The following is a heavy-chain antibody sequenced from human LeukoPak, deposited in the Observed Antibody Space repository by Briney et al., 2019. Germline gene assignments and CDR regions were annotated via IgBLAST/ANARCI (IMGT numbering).Heavy chain of an antibody. J-gene: IGHJ4*02. CDR3: ARDDYYEGGFDY. Sequence: SETLSLTCTVSGGSISSYYWSWIRQPPGKGLEWIGYIYYSGSTNYNPSLKSRVTISVDTSKNQFSLKLSSVIAADTAVYYCARDDYYEGGFDYWGQGTLVTVSS. CDR1: GGSISSYY. D-gene: IGHD3-22*01. CDR2: IYYSGST. V-gene: IGHV4-59*01.